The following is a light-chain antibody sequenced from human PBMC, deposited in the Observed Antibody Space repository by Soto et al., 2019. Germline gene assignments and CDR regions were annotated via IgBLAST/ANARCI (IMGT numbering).Light chain of an antibody. CDR2: LNSDGSH. CDR1: SGHSRYA. CDR3: QTWGTGNVV. J-gene: IGLJ2*01. Sequence: QLVLTQSPSASASLGASVKLTCTLSSGHSRYAIAWHQQQPEKGPRYLMKLNSDGSHSKGDGIPDRFSGSSSGAERYLTISSLQSEDEADYYCQTWGTGNVVFGGGTKVTVL. V-gene: IGLV4-69*01.